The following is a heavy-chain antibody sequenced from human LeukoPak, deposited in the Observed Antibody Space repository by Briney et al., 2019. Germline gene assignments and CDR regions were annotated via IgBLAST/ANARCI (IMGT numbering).Heavy chain of an antibody. CDR2: VYYSGST. J-gene: IGHJ4*02. D-gene: IGHD2-2*01. CDR1: GASMGSDSYS. Sequence: PSETLSLTCNVSGASMGSDSYSWVWLRQPPGKALEWIGSVYYSGSTYYTPSLKSRVTISVDMSRNHFSLRLNSVAAADTAVYYCARPYKDMVVVPAVFYFDFWGRGILVTVS. V-gene: IGHV4-39*02. CDR3: ARPYKDMVVVPAVFYFDF.